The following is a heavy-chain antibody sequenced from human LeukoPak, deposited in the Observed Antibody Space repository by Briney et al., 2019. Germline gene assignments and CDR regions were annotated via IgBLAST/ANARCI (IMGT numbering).Heavy chain of an antibody. Sequence: GGSLRLSCAASGFTFSSYGMHWVRQAPGKGLEWVAFIRYDGSNKYYADSVKGRFTISRDNSKNTLYLQMNSLRAEDTAVYYCAKAGPGLEYNWFDPXXQGPWSPSPQ. J-gene: IGHJ5*02. CDR2: IRYDGSNK. CDR1: GFTFSSYG. V-gene: IGHV3-30*02. D-gene: IGHD2/OR15-2a*01. CDR3: AKAGPGLEYNWFDP.